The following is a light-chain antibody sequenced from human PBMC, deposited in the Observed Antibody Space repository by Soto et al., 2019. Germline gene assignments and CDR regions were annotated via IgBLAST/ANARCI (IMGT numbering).Light chain of an antibody. J-gene: IGKJ1*01. Sequence: ELVMTQSPATLSVSPGERATLSCRASESVSNNLAWYQQRPGQAPRLLIYGASTRATGIPARFSGSGSGTDFTLTVSNLQSEDFAVYHCQQYNDWPWTFGQGTRVEIK. CDR3: QQYNDWPWT. CDR1: ESVSNN. CDR2: GAS. V-gene: IGKV3-15*01.